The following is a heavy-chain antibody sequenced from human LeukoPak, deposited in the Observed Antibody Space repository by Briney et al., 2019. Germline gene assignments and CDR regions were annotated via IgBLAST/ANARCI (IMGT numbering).Heavy chain of an antibody. V-gene: IGHV1-8*01. CDR3: ARGDCSGGSCYLTLYYYYGMDV. CDR1: GYTFTSYD. Sequence: ASVKVSCKASGYTFTSYDINWVRQATGQGLEWMGWMNPNSGNTGYAQKFQGRVTMTRNTSISTAYMELSSLRSEDTAVYYCARGDCSGGSCYLTLYYYYGMDVWDQGTTVTVSS. D-gene: IGHD2-15*01. J-gene: IGHJ6*02. CDR2: MNPNSGNT.